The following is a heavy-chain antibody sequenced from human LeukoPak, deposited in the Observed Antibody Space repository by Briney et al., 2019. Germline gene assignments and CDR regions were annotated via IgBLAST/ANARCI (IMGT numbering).Heavy chain of an antibody. CDR2: IIPIFGTA. V-gene: IGHV1-69*05. CDR1: GGTFSSYA. CDR3: ARWDYYYGSGSYRTGWFDP. J-gene: IGHJ5*02. Sequence: SVKVSCKASGGTFSSYAISWVRQAPGQGLEWMGGIIPIFGTANYAQKFQGRVTITTDESTSTAYMELSSLRSEDTAVYYCARWDYYYGSGSYRTGWFDPWGQGTLVTVSS. D-gene: IGHD3-10*01.